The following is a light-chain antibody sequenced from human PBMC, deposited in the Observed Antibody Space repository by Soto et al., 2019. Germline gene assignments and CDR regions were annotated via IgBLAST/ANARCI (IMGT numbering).Light chain of an antibody. Sequence: SYELTQPPSVSVAPGKTATIACGGNNAGGKSVHWYQQKPGQAPVLVIYYDSDRPSGIPERFSGSNSGNTATLTISRVEAGDEADYYCQVWDSSSDHVVFGGGTQLTVL. CDR2: YDS. CDR1: NAGGKS. J-gene: IGLJ2*01. CDR3: QVWDSSSDHVV. V-gene: IGLV3-21*01.